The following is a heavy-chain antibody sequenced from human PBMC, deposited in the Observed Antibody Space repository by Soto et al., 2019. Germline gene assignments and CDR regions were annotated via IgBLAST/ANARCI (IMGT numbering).Heavy chain of an antibody. V-gene: IGHV1-18*01. CDR2: ISAYNGNT. CDR1: GYTFTSYG. J-gene: IGHJ4*02. Sequence: ASVKVSCKASGYTFTSYGISWVRQAPGQGLEWMGWISAYNGNTNYAQKLQGRVTMTTDTSTSTAYMELRSLRSDDTAVYYCARDLSPWGIVVFFELWGKGTLVRVSS. CDR3: ARDLSPWGIVVFFEL. D-gene: IGHD3-22*01.